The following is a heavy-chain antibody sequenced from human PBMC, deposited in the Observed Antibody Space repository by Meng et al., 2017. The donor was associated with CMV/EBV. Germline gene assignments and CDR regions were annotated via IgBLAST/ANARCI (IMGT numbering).Heavy chain of an antibody. CDR3: ATDFYCSSTSCSTGYYYYGMDV. D-gene: IGHD2-2*01. V-gene: IGHV1-69*05. CDR1: GGTFSSYA. J-gene: IGHJ6*02. CDR2: IIPIFGTA. Sequence: SVKVSCKASGGTFSSYAISWVRQAPGQGLEWMGGIIPIFGTANYAQKFQGRVTITTDESTSTAYMELSSLRSEDTAVYYCATDFYCSSTSCSTGYYYYGMDVWGQGTTVTVSS.